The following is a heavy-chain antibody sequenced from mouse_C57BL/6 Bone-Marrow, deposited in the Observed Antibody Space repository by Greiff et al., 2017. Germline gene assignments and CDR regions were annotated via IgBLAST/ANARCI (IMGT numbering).Heavy chain of an antibody. V-gene: IGHV1-52*01. Sequence: VQLQQPGAELVRPGSSVKLSCKASGYTFTSYWMHWVKQRPIQGLEWIGNIDPSDSETHYNQKFKNKATFTVDKFSSTAYMQLSSLTSEDSAVYYWARDLYYCRRDCYFDVWGTGTTVTVSS. CDR2: IDPSDSET. J-gene: IGHJ1*03. CDR3: ARDLYYCRRDCYFDV. D-gene: IGHD1-1*01. CDR1: GYTFTSYW.